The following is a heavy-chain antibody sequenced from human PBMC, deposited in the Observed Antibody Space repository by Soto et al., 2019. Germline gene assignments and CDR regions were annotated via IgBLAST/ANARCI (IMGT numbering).Heavy chain of an antibody. Sequence: ASVKVSCKASGYTFTSYYMHWVRQAPGQGLEWMGIINPSGGSTSYAQKFQGRVTMTRDTSTSTVYMELSSLRSEDTAVYYCARAYSGSYYPPPDINWFDPWGQGTLVTVSS. CDR1: GYTFTSYY. CDR3: ARAYSGSYYPPPDINWFDP. D-gene: IGHD1-26*01. J-gene: IGHJ5*02. V-gene: IGHV1-46*01. CDR2: INPSGGST.